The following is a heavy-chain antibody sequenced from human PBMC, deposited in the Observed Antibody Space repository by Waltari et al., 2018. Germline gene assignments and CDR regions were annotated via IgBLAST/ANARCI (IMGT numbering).Heavy chain of an antibody. CDR2: LILLFGTT. D-gene: IGHD3-10*01. CDR3: ARGTVYYYDSGSRYYMDV. CDR1: GVSFSFYA. V-gene: IGHV1-69*12. J-gene: IGHJ6*03. Sequence: QVQLVQSGAEVKKSGSSVKVSCKASGVSFSFYALAWVRQAPGLGLDWVGQGRGEGCDGMGGLILLFGTTKNTQRFQGRVTITAGESTRTAFMELNSLTSEETAVYYCARGTVYYYDSGSRYYMDVWGNGTTVTVSS.